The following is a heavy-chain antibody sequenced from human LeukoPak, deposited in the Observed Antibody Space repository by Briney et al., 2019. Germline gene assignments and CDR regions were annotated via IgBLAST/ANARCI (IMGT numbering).Heavy chain of an antibody. CDR3: AKVLLWFGELSGFDY. D-gene: IGHD3-10*01. J-gene: IGHJ4*02. Sequence: GGPLRLSCAASGFTFSSYGMHWVRQAPGKGLEWVAVISYDGSNKYYADSVKGRFTISRDNSKNTLYLQMNSLRAEDTAVYYCAKVLLWFGELSGFDYWGQGTLVTVSS. CDR2: ISYDGSNK. V-gene: IGHV3-30*18. CDR1: GFTFSSYG.